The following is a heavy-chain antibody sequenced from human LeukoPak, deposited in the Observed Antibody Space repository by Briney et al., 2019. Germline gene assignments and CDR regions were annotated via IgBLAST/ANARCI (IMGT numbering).Heavy chain of an antibody. Sequence: PGGSLRLSCAASGFTFSSYNMNWVRQAPGKGLEWVSYISSSSSTIYYADSVKGRFTISRDNAKNSLYLQMNSLRAEDTAVYHCARDRLLEDRDFHYYYYMDVWGRGTTVTVSS. CDR2: ISSSSSTI. CDR3: ARDRLLEDRDFHYYYYMDV. V-gene: IGHV3-48*04. CDR1: GFTFSSYN. J-gene: IGHJ6*03. D-gene: IGHD2-21*01.